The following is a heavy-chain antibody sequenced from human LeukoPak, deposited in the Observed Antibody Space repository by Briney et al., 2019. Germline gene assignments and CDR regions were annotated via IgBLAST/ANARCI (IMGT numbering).Heavy chain of an antibody. CDR1: GGTFTSYA. V-gene: IGHV1-3*01. CDR3: ARDGRDGYNSRWFDP. Sequence: ASVKVSCKASGGTFTSYAMHWVRQAPGQRLEWMGWINAGNGNTKYSQKFQGRVTITRDTSASTAYMELSSLRSEDTAVYYCARDGRDGYNSRWFDPWGQGTLVTVSS. CDR2: INAGNGNT. J-gene: IGHJ5*02. D-gene: IGHD5-24*01.